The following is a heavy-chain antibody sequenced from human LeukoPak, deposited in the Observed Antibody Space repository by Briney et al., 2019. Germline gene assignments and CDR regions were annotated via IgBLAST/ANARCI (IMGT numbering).Heavy chain of an antibody. CDR2: FDPEDGET. V-gene: IGHV1-24*01. CDR3: ATGGWLQLLDY. J-gene: IGHJ4*02. Sequence: ASVKVSYKVSGYTLTELSMHWVRQAPGEGLEWMGGFDPEDGETIYAQKFQGRVTMTEDTSTDTAYMELGSLRSQDTAMYYCATGGWLQLLDYWGQGTLVTVSS. CDR1: GYTLTELS. D-gene: IGHD5-24*01.